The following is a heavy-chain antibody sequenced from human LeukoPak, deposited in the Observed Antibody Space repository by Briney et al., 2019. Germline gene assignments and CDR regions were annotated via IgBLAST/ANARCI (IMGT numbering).Heavy chain of an antibody. CDR3: ARHLSITMIVVVITHLVF. J-gene: IGHJ3*01. Sequence: GESLKISCKGSGYSFTSYWIGWVRQMPGKGLEWMGIIYPGDSDTRYSPSFQGQVTISADKSISTAYLQWSSLKASDTAMYYCARHLSITMIVVVITHLVFWGQGTMVTVSS. CDR2: IYPGDSDT. CDR1: GYSFTSYW. D-gene: IGHD3-22*01. V-gene: IGHV5-51*01.